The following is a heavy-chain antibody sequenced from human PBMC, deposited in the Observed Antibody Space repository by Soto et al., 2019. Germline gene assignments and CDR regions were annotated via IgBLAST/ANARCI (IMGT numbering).Heavy chain of an antibody. D-gene: IGHD6-19*01. V-gene: IGHV3-33*01. Sequence: PGGSLRLSCAASGFTFSSYGMHWVRQAPGKGLEWVAVIWYDGSNKYYADSVKGRFTISRDNSKNTLYLQMNSLRAEDTAVYYCARDMIAVAGSDYWGQGTLVTVSS. CDR1: GFTFSSYG. J-gene: IGHJ4*02. CDR2: IWYDGSNK. CDR3: ARDMIAVAGSDY.